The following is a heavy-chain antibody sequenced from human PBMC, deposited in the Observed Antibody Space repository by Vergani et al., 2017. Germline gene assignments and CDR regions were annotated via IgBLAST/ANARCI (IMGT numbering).Heavy chain of an antibody. D-gene: IGHD1-26*01. Sequence: QLQLQESGPGLVKPSDTLSLTCTVSGGSISSSSYYWGWIRQPPGKGLEWIGSIYYSGSTYYNPSLKSRVTISVDTSKNQFSLKLSSVTAADTAVYYCARVPRYSGSYYFDYWGQGTLVTVSS. CDR2: IYYSGST. V-gene: IGHV4-39*07. J-gene: IGHJ4*02. CDR1: GGSISSSSYY. CDR3: ARVPRYSGSYYFDY.